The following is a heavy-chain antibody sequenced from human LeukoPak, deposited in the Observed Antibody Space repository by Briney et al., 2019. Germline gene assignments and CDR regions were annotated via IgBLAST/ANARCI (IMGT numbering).Heavy chain of an antibody. CDR3: ARDGGWLQSLQAFDY. Sequence: GGSLRLSCAASGFTFSDYYMSWIRQAPGKGLEWVSYISSSGSTIYYADSVKGRFTISRDNAKNSLYLQMNSLRAEDMAVYYCARDGGWLQSLQAFDYWGQGTLVTVSS. CDR1: GFTFSDYY. D-gene: IGHD5-24*01. CDR2: ISSSGSTI. J-gene: IGHJ4*02. V-gene: IGHV3-11*01.